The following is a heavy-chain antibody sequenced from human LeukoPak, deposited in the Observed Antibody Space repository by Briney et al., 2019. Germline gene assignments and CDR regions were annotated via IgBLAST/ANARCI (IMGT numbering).Heavy chain of an antibody. Sequence: GESLKISCKGSGYSFTSNWIGWVRQMPGKGLEWMGIIYPGDSDTRYSPSFQGQVTISADKSISTAYLQWSSLKASDTARYYCARQGLGIFGYDYYYMDVWGKGTTVTVSS. V-gene: IGHV5-51*01. CDR3: ARQGLGIFGYDYYYMDV. CDR1: GYSFTSNW. J-gene: IGHJ6*03. CDR2: IYPGDSDT. D-gene: IGHD3-3*01.